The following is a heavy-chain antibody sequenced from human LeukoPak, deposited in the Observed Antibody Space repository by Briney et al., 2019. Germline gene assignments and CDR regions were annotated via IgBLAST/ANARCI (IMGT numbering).Heavy chain of an antibody. CDR1: GFTFSSYS. CDR3: ARASSGRYSYYYYMDV. D-gene: IGHD1-26*01. CDR2: FSSSSSYI. V-gene: IGHV3-21*01. J-gene: IGHJ6*03. Sequence: GGSLRLSCAASGFTFSSYSMNWVRQAPGKGLEWVSSFSSSSSYIYYADSVKGRFTISRDNAKNSLYLQMNSLRAEDTAVYYCARASSGRYSYYYYMDVWGKGTTVTVSS.